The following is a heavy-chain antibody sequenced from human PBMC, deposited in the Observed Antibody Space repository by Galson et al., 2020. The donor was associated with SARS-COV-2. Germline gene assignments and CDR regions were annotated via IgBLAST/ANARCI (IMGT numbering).Heavy chain of an antibody. J-gene: IGHJ2*01. CDR2: IPYDGSNQ. V-gene: IGHV3-30-3*01. CDR1: GFSFSGDA. D-gene: IGHD1-1*01. Sequence: PGGSLRLSCRASGFSFSGDAMHWVRQAPGTGLEWLAVIPYDGSNQYYADSVKGRSTISRDNSNNTVYLEMNSLKDDDTAVYYCARDLRNGARRKIYCYFDLWGRGTLVTVS. CDR3: ARDLRNGARRKIYCYFDL.